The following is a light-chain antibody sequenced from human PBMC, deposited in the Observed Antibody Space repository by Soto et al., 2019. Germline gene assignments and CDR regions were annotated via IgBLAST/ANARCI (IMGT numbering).Light chain of an antibody. Sequence: DIQMTQSPPTLSASVGDRVTITCRASEGISRWLAWYQQKPGKAPKLLIYKASNLESGVPSRFSGSGSGTEFTLTISNLQPDDFATYYCQQYNSYSTWNFGQGTQVEIK. V-gene: IGKV1-5*03. CDR2: KAS. CDR1: EGISRW. J-gene: IGKJ1*01. CDR3: QQYNSYSTWN.